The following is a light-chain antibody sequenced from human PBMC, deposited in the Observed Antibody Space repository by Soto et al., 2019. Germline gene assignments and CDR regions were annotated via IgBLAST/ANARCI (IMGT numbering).Light chain of an antibody. CDR1: GSDVGDYNY. Sequence: QSALAQPPSASGSPGQSVTISCTGTGSDVGDYNYVSWYQQHPGEAPKLMIYEVSKRPSGVPDRFSGSKSGNTASLTVSGLQAEDEANYYCSSYTGSSYVFGTGTKVTVL. CDR2: EVS. CDR3: SSYTGSSYV. J-gene: IGLJ1*01. V-gene: IGLV2-8*01.